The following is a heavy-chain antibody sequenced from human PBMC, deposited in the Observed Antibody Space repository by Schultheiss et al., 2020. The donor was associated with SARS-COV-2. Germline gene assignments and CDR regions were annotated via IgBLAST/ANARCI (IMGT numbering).Heavy chain of an antibody. Sequence: SETLSLTCTVSGGSISSYYWGWIRQPPGKGLEWIGSIYYSGSTYYNPSLKSRVTISVDTSKNQFSLKLSSVTAADTAVYYCARPISGAHDAFDIWGQGTMVTVSS. V-gene: IGHV4-39*01. CDR3: ARPISGAHDAFDI. CDR1: GGSISSYY. D-gene: IGHD1-26*01. CDR2: IYYSGST. J-gene: IGHJ3*02.